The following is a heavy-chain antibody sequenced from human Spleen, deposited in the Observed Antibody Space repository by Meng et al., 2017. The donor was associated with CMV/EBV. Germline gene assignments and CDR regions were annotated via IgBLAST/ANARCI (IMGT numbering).Heavy chain of an antibody. CDR1: GFTFSGYW. CDR3: ARDMGDYTNYVFY. CDR2: IKGDGSEE. D-gene: IGHD4-11*01. V-gene: IGHV3-7*01. Sequence: ASGFTFSGYWMAWVRQAPGMGLEWVASIKGDGSEEQYVDSVKGRFTISRDNAKSSLYLQMNSLRAEDTAVYYCARDMGDYTNYVFYCGQGTLVTVSS. J-gene: IGHJ4*02.